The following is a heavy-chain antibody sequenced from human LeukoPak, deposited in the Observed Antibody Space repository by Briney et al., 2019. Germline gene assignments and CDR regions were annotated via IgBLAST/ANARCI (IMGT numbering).Heavy chain of an antibody. D-gene: IGHD1-1*01. Sequence: GGSLRLSCAASGFTFSSYSMNWVRQAPGKGLEWVSGISWNSGSIGYADSVKGRFTISRDNAENSLYLQLNSLRPDDTALYYCAKGITKTAGTAFAHWGQGTLVTVSS. J-gene: IGHJ4*02. CDR1: GFTFSSYS. V-gene: IGHV3-9*01. CDR3: AKGITKTAGTAFAH. CDR2: ISWNSGSI.